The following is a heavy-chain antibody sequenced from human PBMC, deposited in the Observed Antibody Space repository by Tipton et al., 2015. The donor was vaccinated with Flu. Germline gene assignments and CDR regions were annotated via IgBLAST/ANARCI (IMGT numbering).Heavy chain of an antibody. CDR2: IFHSGDT. CDR3: TRHAKYGSGSPYYFDH. D-gene: IGHD3-10*01. CDR1: GYFISSGYY. Sequence: TLSLTCDVSGYFISSGYYWGWIRQPPGKGLEWIGSIFHSGDTLYNPSLKRRVTVSVDTLKNQFSLKVTSVTAADTALYYCTRHAKYGSGSPYYFDHWGQGSLVTVSS. V-gene: IGHV4-38-2*01. J-gene: IGHJ4*02.